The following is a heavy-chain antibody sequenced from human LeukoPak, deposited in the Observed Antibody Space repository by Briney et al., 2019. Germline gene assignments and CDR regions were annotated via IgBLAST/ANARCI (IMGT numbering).Heavy chain of an antibody. Sequence: GGSLRLSCAASGFTFSRYWMSWVRQAPGKGLEWVANIKQDGSEKDYEDSVKGRFTISRDNAKNSLYLQMNSLRAEDTAVYYCARGGGYCTNGVCYVSYFFDYWGQGTLVTVSS. J-gene: IGHJ4*02. CDR2: IKQDGSEK. D-gene: IGHD2-8*01. V-gene: IGHV3-7*01. CDR1: GFTFSRYW. CDR3: ARGGGYCTNGVCYVSYFFDY.